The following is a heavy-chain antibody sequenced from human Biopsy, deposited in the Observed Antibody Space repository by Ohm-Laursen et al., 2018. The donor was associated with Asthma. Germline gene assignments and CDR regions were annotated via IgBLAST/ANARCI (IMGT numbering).Heavy chain of an antibody. CDR2: IYYRGST. D-gene: IGHD3-22*01. J-gene: IGHJ4*02. Sequence: TLSRTATVSYCSINRGGYSRSWIRQYPGKGLEWIGCIYYRGSTYYNLSLKSRVSISIDTSKNQFSLKLSSVTAADTAVYYCARAQDYYDSRGYYRSFDYWGQGTLVTVSS. V-gene: IGHV4-31*03. CDR3: ARAQDYYDSRGYYRSFDY. CDR1: YCSINRGGYS.